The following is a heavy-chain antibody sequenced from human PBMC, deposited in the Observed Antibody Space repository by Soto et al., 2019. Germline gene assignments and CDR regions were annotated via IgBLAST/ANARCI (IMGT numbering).Heavy chain of an antibody. CDR2: ISAYNGNT. CDR1: GYTFTSYG. CDR3: AREKHNWNYVFDY. Sequence: QVQLVQSGAEGKKPGASGKVSCKASGYTFTSYGISGVRQATGQGLEWMGWISAYNGNTNYAQKLQGRVTMTTDTSTSTASMELRSLRSDDTAVYYCAREKHNWNYVFDYWGQGTLVTVSS. V-gene: IGHV1-18*01. J-gene: IGHJ4*02. D-gene: IGHD1-7*01.